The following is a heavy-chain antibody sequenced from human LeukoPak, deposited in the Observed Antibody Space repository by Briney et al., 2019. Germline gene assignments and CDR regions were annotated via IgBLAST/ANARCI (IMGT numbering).Heavy chain of an antibody. Sequence: SETLSLTCTVSGGSISSYFWSWIRQPPGKGLEWIGYISYSGNTNYHPSLKRRVTISVDASGNQFSLKLSSVTAADTAVYYCVRDNLPRAFRFFYGMDVWGQGTTVTVSS. CDR1: GGSISSYF. CDR2: ISYSGNT. J-gene: IGHJ6*02. V-gene: IGHV4-59*01. CDR3: VRDNLPRAFRFFYGMDV. D-gene: IGHD1-1*01.